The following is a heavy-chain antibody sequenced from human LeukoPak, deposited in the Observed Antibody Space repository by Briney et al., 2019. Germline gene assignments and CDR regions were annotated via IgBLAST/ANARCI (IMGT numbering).Heavy chain of an antibody. Sequence: PGGSLRLSCAASGFAFNNYAVTWVRQAPGKGLEWVSNINDNGGQRHYADSVKGRFTISRDNSKNMMFLQTDSLRAEDTAVYYCAKTQWKVGATDYFDYWGQGILVTVSS. CDR2: INDNGGQR. D-gene: IGHD1-26*01. J-gene: IGHJ4*02. V-gene: IGHV3-23*01. CDR1: GFAFNNYA. CDR3: AKTQWKVGATDYFDY.